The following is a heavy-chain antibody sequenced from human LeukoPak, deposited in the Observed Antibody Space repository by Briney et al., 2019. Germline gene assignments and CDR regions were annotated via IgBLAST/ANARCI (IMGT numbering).Heavy chain of an antibody. CDR2: IFTRGST. J-gene: IGHJ4*02. D-gene: IGHD2-2*01. CDR1: GGSISNFY. CDR3: ARGAARPSPRFDY. V-gene: IGHV4-4*07. Sequence: PSETLSLTCTVSGGSISNFYWSWIRQPAGKGLEWIGRIFTRGSTNYNPSLKSRVTISVDTSKNQFSLKLSSVTAADTAVYYCARGAARPSPRFDYWGQGTLVTVSS.